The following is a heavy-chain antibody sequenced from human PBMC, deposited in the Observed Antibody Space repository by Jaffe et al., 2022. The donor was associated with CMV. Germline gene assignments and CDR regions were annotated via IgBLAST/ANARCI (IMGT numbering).Heavy chain of an antibody. D-gene: IGHD3-22*01. CDR1: GGTFSSYA. J-gene: IGHJ4*02. Sequence: QVQVVQSGAEVKKPGSSVKVSCKSSGGTFSSYAFSWVRQAPGQGLDWMGGIIPIFGTANYAQNFQGRVTITADASTSTAYMELSSLRSEDTAVYYCARADYYDSVGYYSGADSWGQGTLVTVSS. V-gene: IGHV1-69*01. CDR3: ARADYYDSVGYYSGADS. CDR2: IIPIFGTA.